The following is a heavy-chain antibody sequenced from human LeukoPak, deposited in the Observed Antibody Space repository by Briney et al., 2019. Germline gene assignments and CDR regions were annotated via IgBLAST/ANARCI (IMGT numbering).Heavy chain of an antibody. V-gene: IGHV3-23*01. D-gene: IGHD3-22*01. Sequence: QSGGSLRLSCAASGFTFSSYAMSWVRQAPGKGLEWVSAISGSGGSTYYADSVKGRFTISRDNSKNTLYLQMSSLRVEDTAVYYCAKVPNYYDTTTYYGWGQGTLVAVSS. CDR3: AKVPNYYDTTTYYG. CDR1: GFTFSSYA. J-gene: IGHJ4*02. CDR2: ISGSGGST.